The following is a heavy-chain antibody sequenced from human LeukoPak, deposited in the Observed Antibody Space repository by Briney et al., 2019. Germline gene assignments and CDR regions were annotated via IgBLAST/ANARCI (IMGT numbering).Heavy chain of an antibody. CDR2: ISSSADST. CDR3: AKTDTGGYHRGNYDF. Sequence: PGGSLRLSCEASGFTFSSYAMSWVRQAPGKGLAWVSVISSSADSTYYADSVKGRFTISRDNSKSTLNLQMNRLRAGDTAVYYCAKTDTGGYHRGNYDFWGQGTLVTVSS. D-gene: IGHD2-8*02. CDR1: GFTFSSYA. V-gene: IGHV3-23*01. J-gene: IGHJ4*02.